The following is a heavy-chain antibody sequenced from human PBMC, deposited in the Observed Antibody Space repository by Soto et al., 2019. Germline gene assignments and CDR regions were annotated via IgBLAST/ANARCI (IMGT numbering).Heavy chain of an antibody. Sequence: EVQLLESGGGLVQPGGSLRLSCGGSGFTFNSYAMTWVRQAPGKGLEWVSAISGSRGTTYYANSVKGRFTISRDQSKDTLYLQMNSLRAEDTAIDYCAKDRHYGSGTYSDSSLDSWGQGTLVTGSS. J-gene: IGHJ4*02. V-gene: IGHV3-23*01. CDR1: GFTFNSYA. CDR3: AKDRHYGSGTYSDSSLDS. D-gene: IGHD3-10*01. CDR2: ISGSRGTT.